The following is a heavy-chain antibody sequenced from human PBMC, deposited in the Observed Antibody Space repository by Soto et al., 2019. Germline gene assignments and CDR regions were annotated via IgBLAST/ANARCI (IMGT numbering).Heavy chain of an antibody. CDR2: IWYDGSNK. J-gene: IGHJ6*02. Sequence: GGSLRLSCSASGFTFSSYGMHWVRQAPGKGLEWVAVIWYDGSNKYYADSVKGGLTISRDNSKNTLYLQMNSLRAEDTAVYYCAKVPPLKSTDLYYYYGMDAWGQENTVTVSS. V-gene: IGHV3-33*06. CDR1: GFTFSSYG. D-gene: IGHD4-4*01. CDR3: AKVPPLKSTDLYYYYGMDA.